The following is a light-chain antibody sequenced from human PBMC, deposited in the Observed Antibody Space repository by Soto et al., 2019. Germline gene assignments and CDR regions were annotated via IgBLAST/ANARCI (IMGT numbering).Light chain of an antibody. Sequence: IQMTQSPSSLSASVGDRVTITCRASQHIRNFLAWYQQKPGKVPELLIFDTSTLQSGVPSRFSGGRSGTDFTLTIRSLQTVDVANCYCQQYYSPVVTFGGGTKVEIK. V-gene: IGKV1-27*01. CDR3: QQYYSPVVT. CDR1: QHIRNF. CDR2: DTS. J-gene: IGKJ4*01.